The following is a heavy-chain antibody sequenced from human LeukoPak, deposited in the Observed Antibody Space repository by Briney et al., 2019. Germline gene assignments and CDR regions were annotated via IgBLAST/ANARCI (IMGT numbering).Heavy chain of an antibody. Sequence: GGSLRLSCAASGFTFSDYYMRWIRQAPGKGLEGVSYISSSGSTIYYADSVKGRFTISRDNARNSLYLQMNSLRAEDTAVYYCARDRDYYDSSALRYWGQGTLVTVSS. CDR3: ARDRDYYDSSALRY. D-gene: IGHD3-22*01. CDR2: ISSSGSTI. J-gene: IGHJ4*02. CDR1: GFTFSDYY. V-gene: IGHV3-11*01.